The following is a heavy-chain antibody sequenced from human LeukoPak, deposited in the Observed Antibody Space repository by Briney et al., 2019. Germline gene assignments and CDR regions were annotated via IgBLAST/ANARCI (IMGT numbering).Heavy chain of an antibody. J-gene: IGHJ4*02. CDR1: GFTFSSYA. D-gene: IGHD3-3*02. V-gene: IGHV3-23*01. CDR3: ARTIGLADVDFDY. Sequence: GGSLRLSCAASGFTFSSYAMNWVRQAPGKGLEWVSAISGSGGSTYYADSVKGRFTISRDNAKNSLYLQMNSLRAEDTAVYYCARTIGLADVDFDYWGQGTLVTVSS. CDR2: ISGSGGST.